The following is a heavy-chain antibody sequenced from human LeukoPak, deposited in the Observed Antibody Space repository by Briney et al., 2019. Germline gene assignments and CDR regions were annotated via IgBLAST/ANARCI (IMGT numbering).Heavy chain of an antibody. Sequence: GGSLRLSCAASGFASNESYMTWIRQAPGKGLEWVGYISGRSFSIYYADSVQGRFTISRDNPTNSLFLHMSSLRADDTAVYFCARGKRRFDSWGQGTLVTVSS. J-gene: IGHJ5*01. CDR3: ARGKRRFDS. V-gene: IGHV3-11*01. CDR2: ISGRSFSI. CDR1: GFASNESY.